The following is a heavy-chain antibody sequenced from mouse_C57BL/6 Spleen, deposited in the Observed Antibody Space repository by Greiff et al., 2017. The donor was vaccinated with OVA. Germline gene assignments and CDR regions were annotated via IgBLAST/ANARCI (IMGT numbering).Heavy chain of an antibody. V-gene: IGHV1-53*01. CDR3: ARSNNDNDWYFDD. CDR1: GYTFTSYW. J-gene: IGHJ2*01. CDR2: INPSNGGT. Sequence: VQLQQPGTELVKPGASVKLSCKASGYTFTSYWMHWVKQRPGQGLEWIGNINPSNGGTNYNEKFKSKATLTVDKSSSTAYMQLSRLTSEDSAVYYCARSNNDNDWYFDDWGKGTTLTVSS. D-gene: IGHD2-4*01.